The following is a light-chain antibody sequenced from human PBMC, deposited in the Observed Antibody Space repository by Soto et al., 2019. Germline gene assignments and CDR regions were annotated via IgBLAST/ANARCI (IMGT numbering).Light chain of an antibody. V-gene: IGLV1-44*01. J-gene: IGLJ1*01. CDR2: NND. Sequence: QSVLTQPPSASGTPGQWVTISCSGSTSNIGSNTVNWYQQLPGTAPKLLIYNNDQRPSGVPDRFSGSKSGTSASLAISGLQSEDEAYYYCATEDDSRNKVFGTGTKLTVL. CDR1: TSNIGSNT. CDR3: ATEDDSRNKV.